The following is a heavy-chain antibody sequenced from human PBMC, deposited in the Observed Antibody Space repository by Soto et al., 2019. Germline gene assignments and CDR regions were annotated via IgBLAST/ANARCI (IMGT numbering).Heavy chain of an antibody. CDR1: GFTFSSYD. CDR2: IGTAGDT. CDR3: ARGGSGYSYGYDY. V-gene: IGHV3-13*01. Sequence: EVQLVESGGGLVQPGGSLRLSCAASGFTFSSYDMHWVRQATGKGLEWVSAIGTAGDTYYPGSVKGRFTISRENAKNSLYLQMNSLRAGDTAVYYCARGGSGYSYGYDYWGQGTLVTVSS. J-gene: IGHJ4*02. D-gene: IGHD5-18*01.